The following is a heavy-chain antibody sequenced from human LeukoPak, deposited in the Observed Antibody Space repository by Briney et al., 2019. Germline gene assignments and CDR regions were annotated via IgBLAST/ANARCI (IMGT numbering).Heavy chain of an antibody. CDR1: GFTFSSSA. Sequence: PGGSLRLSCAAPGFTFSSSAMSWVRQASGKGLDWVSATGSNGVTYYADSVKGRFTISRDNSKNALYLQMNGLRADDTAVYYCGIRDTSDYYVFWGQGTLVTVSS. J-gene: IGHJ4*02. CDR3: GIRDTSDYYVF. V-gene: IGHV3-23*01. D-gene: IGHD3-22*01. CDR2: TGSNGVT.